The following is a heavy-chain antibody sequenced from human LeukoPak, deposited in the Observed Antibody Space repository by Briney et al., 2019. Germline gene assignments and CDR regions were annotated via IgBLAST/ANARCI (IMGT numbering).Heavy chain of an antibody. CDR3: ARGGLKVSGIEEFDY. V-gene: IGHV3-13*01. Sequence: PGGSLRLSCAASGFTFIDYDIHWVRQVIGKGLEWVSAIGIRGDTHYSGSVKGRFTISRENPERSLYLQMNSLRAEDTAVSYCARGGLKVSGIEEFDYWGQGTLVTVSS. J-gene: IGHJ4*02. D-gene: IGHD6-19*01. CDR1: GFTFIDYD. CDR2: IGIRGDT.